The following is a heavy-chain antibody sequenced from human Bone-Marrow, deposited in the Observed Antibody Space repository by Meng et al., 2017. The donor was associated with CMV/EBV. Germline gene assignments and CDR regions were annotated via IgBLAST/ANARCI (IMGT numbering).Heavy chain of an antibody. Sequence: LTCAASGFTFSSYWMSWVRQAPGKGLEWVANIKQDGSEKYYVDSVKGRFTISRDNAKNSLYLQMNSLRAEDTAVYYCARDYSSSWYAGGFDFWGQGTLVTVSS. CDR2: IKQDGSEK. D-gene: IGHD6-13*01. V-gene: IGHV3-7*01. CDR1: GFTFSSYW. CDR3: ARDYSSSWYAGGFDF. J-gene: IGHJ4*02.